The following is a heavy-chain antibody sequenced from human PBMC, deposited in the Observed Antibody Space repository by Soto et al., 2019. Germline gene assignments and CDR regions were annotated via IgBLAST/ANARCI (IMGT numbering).Heavy chain of an antibody. CDR1: GGSISSGGYS. Sequence: PSETLSLTCAVSGGSISSGGYSWSWIRQPPGKGLEWIGYIYHSGSTYYNPSLKSRVTISVDRSKNQFSLKLSSVTAADTAVYYCARLVGNSWIDYWGQGTLVTVSS. J-gene: IGHJ4*02. CDR3: ARLVGNSWIDY. CDR2: IYHSGST. V-gene: IGHV4-30-2*01. D-gene: IGHD6-13*01.